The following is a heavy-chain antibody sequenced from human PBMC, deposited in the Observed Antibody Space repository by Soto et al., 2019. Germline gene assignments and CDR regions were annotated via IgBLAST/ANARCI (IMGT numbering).Heavy chain of an antibody. V-gene: IGHV3-23*01. J-gene: IGHJ4*02. Sequence: GGSLRLSCVDSGFTSSSSAMSWVRQAPGKGLEWVSSISVSGGSTYYADSVKGRFTISRDNSKNTLYLQMNSLRAEDTAVYYCAKGGTMGAGRPRYFDYWGQGTLVTVSS. CDR1: GFTSSSSA. D-gene: IGHD6-6*01. CDR2: ISVSGGST. CDR3: AKGGTMGAGRPRYFDY.